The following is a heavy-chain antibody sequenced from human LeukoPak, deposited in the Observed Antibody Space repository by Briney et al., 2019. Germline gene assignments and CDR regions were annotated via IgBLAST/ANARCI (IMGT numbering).Heavy chain of an antibody. CDR1: GFTFSSYA. J-gene: IGHJ4*02. D-gene: IGHD3-10*01. Sequence: PGGSVRLSCATAGFTFSSYAMSWVRQAPGKGLEWVSGLSNSGGSTYYADSVKGRFTISRDNSKNTLYLQMNSLRAEDTAVYYCARDSTELLWFGVLDYWGQGTLVTVSS. CDR3: ARDSTELLWFGVLDY. CDR2: LSNSGGST. V-gene: IGHV3-23*01.